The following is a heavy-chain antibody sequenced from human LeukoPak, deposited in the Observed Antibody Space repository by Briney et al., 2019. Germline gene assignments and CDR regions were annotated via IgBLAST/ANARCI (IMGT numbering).Heavy chain of an antibody. CDR1: GGSISSGSYY. V-gene: IGHV4-61*02. Sequence: SQTLSLTCTVSGGSISSGSYYWSWIRQPAGKGLEWIGRIYTSGSTNYNPSLKSRVTISVDTSKNQFSLKLSSVTAADMAVYYCARDSYDFWSGSYYYYGMDVWGQGTTVTVSS. CDR3: ARDSYDFWSGSYYYYGMDV. D-gene: IGHD3-3*01. J-gene: IGHJ6*02. CDR2: IYTSGST.